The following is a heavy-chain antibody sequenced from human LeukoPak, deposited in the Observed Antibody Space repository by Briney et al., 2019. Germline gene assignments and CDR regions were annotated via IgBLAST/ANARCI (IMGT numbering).Heavy chain of an antibody. CDR1: GGSFSGYY. CDR3: ARGPRITMIVVVITSWFDP. CDR2: INHSGST. D-gene: IGHD3-22*01. V-gene: IGHV4-34*01. Sequence: SSETQSLTCAVYGGSFSGYYWSWIRQPPGKGLEWIGEINHSGSTNYNPSLKSRVTISVDTSKNQFSLKLSSVTAADTAVYYCARGPRITMIVVVITSWFDPWGQGTLVTVSS. J-gene: IGHJ5*02.